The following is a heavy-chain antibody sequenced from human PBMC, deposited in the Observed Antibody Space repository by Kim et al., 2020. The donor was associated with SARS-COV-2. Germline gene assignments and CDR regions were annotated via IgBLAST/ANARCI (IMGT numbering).Heavy chain of an antibody. Sequence: SETLSLTCTVSGGSISSYYWSWIRQPPGKGLEWIGYIYYSGSTNYNPSLKSRVTISVDTSKNQFSLKLSSVTAADTAVYYCARDRGSYQLLYWFDPWGQGTLVTVSS. J-gene: IGHJ5*02. CDR1: GGSISSYY. CDR3: ARDRGSYQLLYWFDP. CDR2: IYYSGST. D-gene: IGHD2-2*01. V-gene: IGHV4-59*01.